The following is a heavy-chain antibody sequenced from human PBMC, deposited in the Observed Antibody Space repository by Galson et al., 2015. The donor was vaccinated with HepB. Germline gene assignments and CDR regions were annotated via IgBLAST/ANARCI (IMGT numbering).Heavy chain of an antibody. CDR3: AKDGQQLVPAPYYFDY. CDR2: ISGSGGST. J-gene: IGHJ4*02. CDR1: GFTFSSYA. D-gene: IGHD6-6*01. Sequence: SLRLSCAASGFTFSSYAMSWVRQAPGKGLEWVSAISGSGGSTYYADSVKGRFTISRDNSKNTLYLQMNSLRAEDTAVYYCAKDGQQLVPAPYYFDYWGQGTLVTVSS. V-gene: IGHV3-23*01.